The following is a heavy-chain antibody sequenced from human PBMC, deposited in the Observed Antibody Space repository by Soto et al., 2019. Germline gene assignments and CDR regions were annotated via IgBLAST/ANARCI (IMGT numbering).Heavy chain of an antibody. V-gene: IGHV3-23*01. CDR1: GFTVSSYA. CDR2: IGAGGRST. CDR3: AKIRPSIDY. J-gene: IGHJ4*02. Sequence: PGGCLRLSCAASGFTVSSYAMTWVRQAPGKGLEWVSTIGAGGRSTYSADSVKGRFTISRDNSKNTLYLQMNSLRAGDTAVYYCAKIRPSIDYWGQGTLVTVSS. D-gene: IGHD3-16*01.